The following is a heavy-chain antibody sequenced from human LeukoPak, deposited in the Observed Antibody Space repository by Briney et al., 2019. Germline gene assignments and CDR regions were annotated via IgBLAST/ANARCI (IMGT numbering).Heavy chain of an antibody. CDR1: GYTFTNYG. CDR3: ARGSRISVDY. Sequence: ASVKVSCKASGYTFTNYGISWVRQAPGQGLEWMGWISAYDGNTNCAQKLQGRVTMTTDTSTSTAYMELRSLRSDDTAMYYCARGSRISVDYWGQGTLVTVSS. CDR2: ISAYDGNT. J-gene: IGHJ4*02. V-gene: IGHV1-18*01.